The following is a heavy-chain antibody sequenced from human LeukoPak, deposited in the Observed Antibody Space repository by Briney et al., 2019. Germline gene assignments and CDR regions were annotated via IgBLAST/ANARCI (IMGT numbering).Heavy chain of an antibody. D-gene: IGHD6-13*01. V-gene: IGHV4-30-2*01. CDR3: ARRIAAAVTRIHWFDP. CDR2: IYHSGST. J-gene: IGHJ5*02. Sequence: SETLSLTCAVSGGSISSGGYSWSWIRQPPGKGLEWIGYIYHSGSTYYNPSLKSRVTISVDRSKNQFSLKLSSVTAADTAVYYCARRIAAAVTRIHWFDPWGQGTLVTVSS. CDR1: GGSISSGGYS.